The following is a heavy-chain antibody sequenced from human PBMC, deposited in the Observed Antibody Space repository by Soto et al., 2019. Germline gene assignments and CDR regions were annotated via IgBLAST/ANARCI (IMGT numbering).Heavy chain of an antibody. D-gene: IGHD2-21*02. CDR1: GFTFSSYA. CDR2: ITNNGGVT. V-gene: IGHV3-64*01. J-gene: IGHJ4*01. Sequence: GGSLRLSCAASGFTFSSYAMHWVRQAPGKGLEYFSAITNNGGVTYYANSVKGRFTISRDNSKNTLYLQMGSLRAEDMAVYFCVRDVTFDYWRHGTLVTVSS. CDR3: VRDVTFDY.